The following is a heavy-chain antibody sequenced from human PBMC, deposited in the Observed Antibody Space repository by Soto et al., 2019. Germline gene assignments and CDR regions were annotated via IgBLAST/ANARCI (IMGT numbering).Heavy chain of an antibody. CDR1: GYTFTSYY. D-gene: IGHD2-21*02. CDR3: ARDGSYCGGDCYQTFYYYYGMDV. V-gene: IGHV1-46*01. J-gene: IGHJ6*02. CDR2: INPSGGST. Sequence: GASVKVSCKASGYTFTSYYMHWVRQAPGQGLEWMGIINPSGGSTSYAQKFQGRVTMTRDTSTNTVYMELSSLRSEDTAVYYCARDGSYCGGDCYQTFYYYYGMDVWGQGTTVTVSS.